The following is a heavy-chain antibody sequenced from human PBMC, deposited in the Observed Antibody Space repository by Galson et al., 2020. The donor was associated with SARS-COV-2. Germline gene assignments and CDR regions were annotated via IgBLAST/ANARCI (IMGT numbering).Heavy chain of an antibody. CDR2: IYPDDSDT. Sequence: HGESLKISCQGSGDSFSTYWIAWVRQRPGKGLEWMGIIYPDDSDTRYSSSFQGQVTMSADKSISTAYLQWSSLRASDTTIYYCARHGGGNVERDDCYAMDGWGQGTPVIVSS. V-gene: IGHV5-51*01. J-gene: IGHJ6*02. D-gene: IGHD2-15*01. CDR3: ARHGGGNVERDDCYAMDG. CDR1: GDSFSTYW.